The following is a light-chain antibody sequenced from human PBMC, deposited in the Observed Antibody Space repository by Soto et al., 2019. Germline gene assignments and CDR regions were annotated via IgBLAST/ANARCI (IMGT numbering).Light chain of an antibody. CDR3: QQYNNWWT. CDR1: QSVIRN. CDR2: GAS. J-gene: IGKJ1*01. Sequence: EIVMTQSPATLSVSPGERATLSCRASQSVIRNLAWYQQKPGQAPRLLIYGASTRATRIPARFSGSGSGTVFNLPRSWLQSEDFAVYYWQQYNNWWTFGQGTKVEIK. V-gene: IGKV3-15*01.